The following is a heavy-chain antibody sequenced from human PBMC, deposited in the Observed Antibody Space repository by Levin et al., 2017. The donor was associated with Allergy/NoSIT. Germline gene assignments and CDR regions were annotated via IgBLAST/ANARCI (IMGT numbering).Heavy chain of an antibody. CDR3: SRPIAVAYMHFDP. J-gene: IGHJ5*02. V-gene: IGHV3-49*03. CDR1: GFNFADYA. CDR2: IRSDTHGGTS. D-gene: IGHD6-19*01. Sequence: GESLKISCSASGFNFADYATSWFRQTPGKGLEWVGFIRSDTHGGTSELAASVIGRFTLSRDESKSIAYLQMNSLKTEDTGVYYCSRPIAVAYMHFDPWGQGTLVTVSS.